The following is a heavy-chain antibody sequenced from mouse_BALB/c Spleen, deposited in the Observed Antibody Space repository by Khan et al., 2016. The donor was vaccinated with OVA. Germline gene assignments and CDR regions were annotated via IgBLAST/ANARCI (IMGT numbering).Heavy chain of an antibody. CDR2: IYPGGDNT. CDR3: AREWAAWFPY. CDR1: GYSLTDYS. J-gene: IGHJ3*01. V-gene: IGHV1-77*01. Sequence: QVQLKQSGAELARPGASVTLSCKASGYSLTDYSINWMRQSTGQGLEWIGEIYPGGDNTYYNEKFKGKATLTADKSSSTAYMQLSSLTSEDSAVYFCAREWAAWFPYWGQGTLVTVSA.